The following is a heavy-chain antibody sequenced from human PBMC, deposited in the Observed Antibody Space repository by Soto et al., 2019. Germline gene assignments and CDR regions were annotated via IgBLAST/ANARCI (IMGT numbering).Heavy chain of an antibody. CDR1: GFTFSSYG. CDR2: ISAYNGNT. CDR3: ARDDGPYYYDGSRHFAY. Sequence: QVQLVQSGAEVKKPGASVKVSCKASGFTFSSYGISWVRQAPGQGLEWMGWISAYNGNTNYAQKLQGRVTMTTDTSTSTAYMELRSLRSDDTPIYYCARDDGPYYYDGSRHFAYWGQGTLVTVSS. D-gene: IGHD3-22*01. V-gene: IGHV1-18*04. J-gene: IGHJ4*02.